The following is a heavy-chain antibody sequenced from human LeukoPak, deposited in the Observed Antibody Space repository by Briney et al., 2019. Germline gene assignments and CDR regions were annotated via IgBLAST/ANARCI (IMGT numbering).Heavy chain of an antibody. CDR2: IYYSGNT. CDR1: GDSISSSSYY. Sequence: PSETLSLTCTVSGDSISSSSYYWGWIRQPPGKGLEWIGSIYYSGNTYYNPSLKSRVIIYLDTSKNQFSLKLTSVTAADTAVYYCARGSLTFDYWGQGTLVTVSS. D-gene: IGHD3-10*01. CDR3: ARGSLTFDY. V-gene: IGHV4-39*01. J-gene: IGHJ4*02.